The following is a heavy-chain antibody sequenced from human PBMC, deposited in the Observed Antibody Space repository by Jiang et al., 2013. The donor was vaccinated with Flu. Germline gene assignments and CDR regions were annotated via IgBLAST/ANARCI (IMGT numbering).Heavy chain of an antibody. D-gene: IGHD3-22*01. CDR1: GGTFSSYA. CDR3: ARDQTYYYDSSGYYGGYFQH. J-gene: IGHJ1*01. V-gene: IGHV1-69*01. CDR2: IIPIFGTA. Sequence: GSSVKVSCKASGGTFSSYAISWVRQAPGQGLEWMGGIIPIFGTANYAQKFQGRVTITADESTSTAYMELSSLRSEDTAVYYCARDQTYYYDSSGYYGGYFQHWGQGTLVTVSS.